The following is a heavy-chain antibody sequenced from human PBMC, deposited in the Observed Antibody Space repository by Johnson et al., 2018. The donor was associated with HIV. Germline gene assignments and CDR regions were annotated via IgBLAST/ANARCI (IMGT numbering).Heavy chain of an antibody. V-gene: IGHV3-66*01. CDR3: ARGAYYYDSSGGNDAFDI. Sequence: VQLVESGGDLVQPGGSLRLSCAASGITVSSNYMTWVRQAPGKGLEWVSVIYSGGSTYYADSMKGRFTISRDNAKNSLYLQMNSLRAEDTALYYCARGAYYYDSSGGNDAFDIWGRG. D-gene: IGHD3-22*01. CDR1: GITVSSNY. CDR2: IYSGGST. J-gene: IGHJ3*02.